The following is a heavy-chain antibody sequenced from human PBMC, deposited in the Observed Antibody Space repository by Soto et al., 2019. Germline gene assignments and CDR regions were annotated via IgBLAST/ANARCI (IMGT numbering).Heavy chain of an antibody. CDR3: ATRQGGGSYFHFDF. CDR1: GFTFSSYA. D-gene: IGHD1-26*01. CDR2: IIGSGVIT. Sequence: EVQLLESGGGLVQPGGSLRLSCAASGFTFSSYAMTWVRQAPGKGLEWVSTIIGSGVITYYADSVKGRFTISRDNSKNTLYLQMNTLSAEDTAVYYCATRQGGGSYFHFDFWGQGTLVTVSS. J-gene: IGHJ4*02. V-gene: IGHV3-23*01.